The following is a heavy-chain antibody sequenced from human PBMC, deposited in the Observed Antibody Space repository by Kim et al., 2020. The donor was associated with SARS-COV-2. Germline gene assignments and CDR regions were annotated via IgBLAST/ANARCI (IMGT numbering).Heavy chain of an antibody. V-gene: IGHV3-23*01. J-gene: IGHJ5*02. D-gene: IGHD6-13*01. CDR3: ASTLLRIAAAGGLDP. Sequence: DSVKGRFTISRDNSKNTLYLQMNSLRAEDTAVYYCASTLLRIAAAGGLDPWGQGTLVTVSS.